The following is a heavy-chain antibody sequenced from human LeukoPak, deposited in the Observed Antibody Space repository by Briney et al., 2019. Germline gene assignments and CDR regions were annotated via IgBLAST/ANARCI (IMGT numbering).Heavy chain of an antibody. CDR2: ISWNSGSI. CDR3: AKVYSYGLAAYFDY. Sequence: PGRSLRLCCAASGFTFDDYAMHWVRQAPGKGLEWVSGISWNSGSIGYADSVKGRFTISRDNAKNSLYLQMNSLRAEDTALYYCAKVYSYGLAAYFDYWGQGTLVTVSS. D-gene: IGHD5-18*01. CDR1: GFTFDDYA. V-gene: IGHV3-9*01. J-gene: IGHJ4*02.